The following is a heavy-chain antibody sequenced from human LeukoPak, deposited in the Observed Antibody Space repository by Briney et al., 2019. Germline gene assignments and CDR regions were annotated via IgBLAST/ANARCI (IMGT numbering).Heavy chain of an antibody. CDR2: IYYTGST. V-gene: IGHV4-39*01. CDR3: ARRDYGDWYFDY. Sequence: PSETLSLTCTVSGGSISSGSYYWGWIRPPPGKGLEWIGSIYYTGSTYYNPSLKSRVTISVDTSKNQFSLNLSSVTAADTAVYYCARRDYGDWYFDYWGQGTLVTVSS. J-gene: IGHJ4*02. D-gene: IGHD4-17*01. CDR1: GGSISSGSYY.